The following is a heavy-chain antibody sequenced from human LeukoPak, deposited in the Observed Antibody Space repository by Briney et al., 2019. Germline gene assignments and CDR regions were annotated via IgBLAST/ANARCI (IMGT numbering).Heavy chain of an antibody. CDR3: EINYYDREDAFDI. CDR2: INPNSGGT. J-gene: IGHJ3*02. V-gene: IGHV1-2*06. CDR1: GFTFSSYG. D-gene: IGHD3-22*01. Sequence: PGGSLRLSCAASGFTFSSYGMHWVRQAPGQGLEWMGRINPNSGGTNYAQKFQGRVTMTRDTSISTAYMELSRLRSDDTAVYYCEINYYDREDAFDIWGQGTMVTVSS.